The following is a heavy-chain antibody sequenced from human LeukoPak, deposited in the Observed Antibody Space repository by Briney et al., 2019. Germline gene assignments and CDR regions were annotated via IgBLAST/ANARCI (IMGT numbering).Heavy chain of an antibody. V-gene: IGHV3-23*01. Sequence: GGSLRLSCAAAGFTFSRYAMSWVRQAPGKGLEWVSTISGSGGSTYYADSVKGRFTISRDNSKNTLYLQMNSLRAEDTAVYYCARDRGYSCGYWGQGTLVTVSS. J-gene: IGHJ4*02. CDR3: ARDRGYSCGY. D-gene: IGHD5-18*01. CDR1: GFTFSRYA. CDR2: ISGSGGST.